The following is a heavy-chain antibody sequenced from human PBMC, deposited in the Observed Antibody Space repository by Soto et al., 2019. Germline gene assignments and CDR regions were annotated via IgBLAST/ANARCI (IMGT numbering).Heavy chain of an antibody. D-gene: IGHD3-22*01. CDR1: GYTFTSYG. J-gene: IGHJ4*02. CDR3: ARAISYYYDSSGYYYFDY. CDR2: ISAYNGNT. V-gene: IGHV1-18*01. Sequence: ASVKVSCKASGYTFTSYGISWVRQAPGQGLEWMGWISAYNGNTNYAQKLQGRVTMTTDTSTSTAYMELMSLRSDDTAVYYCARAISYYYDSSGYYYFDYWGQGTLVTVSS.